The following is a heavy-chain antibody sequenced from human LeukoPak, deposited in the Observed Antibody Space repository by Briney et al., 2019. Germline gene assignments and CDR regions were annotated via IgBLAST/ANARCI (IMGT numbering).Heavy chain of an antibody. V-gene: IGHV1-46*01. CDR2: INPSGGST. Sequence: GASVKVSCKASGYTFTSYYMHWVRQAPGQGLEWMGIINPSGGSTSYAQKFQGRVSMTADTSTSTAYMELRSLRSDDTAVYYSARSGRGTYYYFDLWGQGTLVTVSS. CDR1: GYTFTSYY. J-gene: IGHJ4*02. CDR3: ARSGRGTYYYFDL. D-gene: IGHD1-26*01.